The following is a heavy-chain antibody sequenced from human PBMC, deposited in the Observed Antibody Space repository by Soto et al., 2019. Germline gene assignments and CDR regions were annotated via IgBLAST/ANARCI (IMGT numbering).Heavy chain of an antibody. CDR1: GGTFSSYT. CDR3: VLSGPASRNYFDY. V-gene: IGHV1-69*02. CDR2: IIPILGIA. J-gene: IGHJ4*02. Sequence: SVKVSCKASGGTFSSYTISWVRQAPGQGLEWMGRIIPILGIANYAQKFQGRVTITADKSTSTAYMELSSLRSEDTAVYYCVLSGPASRNYFDYWGQGTLVTV. D-gene: IGHD5-12*01.